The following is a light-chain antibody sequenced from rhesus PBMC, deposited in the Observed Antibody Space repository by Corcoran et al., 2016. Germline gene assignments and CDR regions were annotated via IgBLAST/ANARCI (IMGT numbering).Light chain of an antibody. Sequence: DIQMTQSPSSLSASVGDKVTITCRASQGISSWLAWYQQTPGKALKLLISAASNLQSGVPSRFSGRGSGTDYTLTISSLQPEDFATYYCQQGYNTPPYSFGQGTKVEIK. J-gene: IGKJ2*01. CDR2: AAS. CDR1: QGISSW. CDR3: QQGYNTPPYS. V-gene: IGKV1-18*01.